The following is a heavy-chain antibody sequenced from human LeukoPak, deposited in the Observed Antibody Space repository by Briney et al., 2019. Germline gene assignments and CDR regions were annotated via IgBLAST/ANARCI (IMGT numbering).Heavy chain of an antibody. CDR3: ARGGSWDEIRVLDY. V-gene: IGHV3-30*02. D-gene: IGHD2-15*01. J-gene: IGHJ4*02. Sequence: PGGSLRLSCAASGFTFSSYGMHWVRQAPGKGLEWVSFIRYDESNKYYADSVRGRFTISRDNSKNTLYLQMNSLRAEDTAVYYCARGGSWDEIRVLDYWGQGTLVTVSS. CDR2: IRYDESNK. CDR1: GFTFSSYG.